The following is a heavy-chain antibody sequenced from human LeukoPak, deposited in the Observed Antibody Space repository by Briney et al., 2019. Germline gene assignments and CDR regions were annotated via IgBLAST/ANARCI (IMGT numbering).Heavy chain of an antibody. D-gene: IGHD3-10*01. CDR1: GGSFSGYY. CDR2: INHSGST. J-gene: IGHJ4*02. CDR3: ASSTGDY. Sequence: PSETLSLTCAVYGGSFSGYYWSWIRQPPGKGLEWIGEINHSGSTNYNPSLKSRVTISVDTSKNQFSPKLSSVTAADTAVYYCASSTGDYWGQGTLVTVSS. V-gene: IGHV4-34*01.